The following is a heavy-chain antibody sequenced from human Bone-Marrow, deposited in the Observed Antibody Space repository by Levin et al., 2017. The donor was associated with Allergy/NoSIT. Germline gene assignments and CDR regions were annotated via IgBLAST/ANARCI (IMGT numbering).Heavy chain of an antibody. CDR3: ARDIGASGWRYFAY. D-gene: IGHD6-19*01. V-gene: IGHV3-9*01. CDR1: GFTFDDYG. J-gene: IGHJ4*02. CDR2: ISWNSGKI. Sequence: SCAASGFTFDDYGVHWIRQVPGKGLEWVSAISWNSGKIDYADSVKGRFNISRDNTKNSLFLQMNSLRPEDTAVYYCARDIGASGWRYFAYWGQGTLVSVSS.